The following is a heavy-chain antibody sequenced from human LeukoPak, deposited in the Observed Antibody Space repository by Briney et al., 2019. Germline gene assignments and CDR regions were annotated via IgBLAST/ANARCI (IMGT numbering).Heavy chain of an antibody. Sequence: SVKVSCKASGGTFSSYAISWVRQAPGQGLEWMGGIIPIFGTANYAQKFQGRVTITADKSTSTAYMELSSLRSEDTAVYYCASRTIYYYDTSGYSDYWGQGTLVTVSS. CDR1: GGTFSSYA. D-gene: IGHD3-22*01. J-gene: IGHJ4*02. CDR2: IIPIFGTA. V-gene: IGHV1-69*06. CDR3: ASRTIYYYDTSGYSDY.